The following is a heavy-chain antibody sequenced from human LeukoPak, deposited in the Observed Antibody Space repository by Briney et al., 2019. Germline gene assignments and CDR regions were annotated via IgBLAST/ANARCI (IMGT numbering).Heavy chain of an antibody. CDR3: AREGIAAAGTGDY. J-gene: IGHJ4*02. D-gene: IGHD6-13*01. Sequence: ASVKVSYKPSGYTFTTYYMHWVRQAPGQGLEGMGIINSSGGRTSYAQKFQGRVTMTRDMSTSTVYMELSSLRSEDTAVYYCAREGIAAAGTGDYWGQGTLVTVSS. V-gene: IGHV1-46*01. CDR1: GYTFTTYY. CDR2: INSSGGRT.